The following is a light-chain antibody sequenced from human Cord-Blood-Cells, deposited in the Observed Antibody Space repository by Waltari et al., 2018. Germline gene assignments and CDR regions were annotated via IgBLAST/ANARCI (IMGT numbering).Light chain of an antibody. CDR3: QSYDSSNVV. J-gene: IGLJ2*01. CDR2: EDN. V-gene: IGLV6-57*01. Sequence: NFMLTQPHSVSESPGKTVTISCTRSRGSLASHYVQWYQQRPGSSPTTVIYEDNQRPSGVPDRFSGSIDSSSNSASLTISGLKTEDEADYYCQSYDSSNVVFGGGTKLTVL. CDR1: RGSLASHY.